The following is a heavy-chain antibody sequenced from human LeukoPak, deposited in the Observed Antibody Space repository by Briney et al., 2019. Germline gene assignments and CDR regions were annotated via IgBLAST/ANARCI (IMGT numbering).Heavy chain of an antibody. CDR3: ARRGSGSYYNFDY. CDR1: GGSISGGVYH. J-gene: IGHJ4*02. D-gene: IGHD3-10*01. CDR2: IYYSGTT. Sequence: SQTLSLTCTVSGGSISGGVYHWSWIRQHPGKGLEWIGYIYYSGTTYYNPSLKSRVTISVDTSKNQFSLKLSSVTAADTAVYYCARRGSGSYYNFDYWGQGTLVTVSS. V-gene: IGHV4-31*03.